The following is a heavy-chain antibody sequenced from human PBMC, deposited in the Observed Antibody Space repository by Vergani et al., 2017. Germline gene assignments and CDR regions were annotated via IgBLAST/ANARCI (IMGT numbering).Heavy chain of an antibody. CDR1: GYTFTGYY. CDR2: INTNSGGT. J-gene: IGHJ4*02. CDR3: ATNIVVVPAAPLPLDY. Sequence: QVQLVQSGAEVKKPGASVKVSCKASGYTFTGYYMHWVRQAPGQGLEWMGWINTNSGGTNYAQKFQGSVTMTRNTSISTAYMQLSRLRSDDTAVYYCATNIVVVPAAPLPLDYWGQGTLVTVSS. D-gene: IGHD2-2*01. V-gene: IGHV1-2*02.